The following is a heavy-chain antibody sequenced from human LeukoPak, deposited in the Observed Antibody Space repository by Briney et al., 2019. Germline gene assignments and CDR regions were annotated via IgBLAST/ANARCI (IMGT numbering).Heavy chain of an antibody. CDR3: AGAGIAVAGNAEYFQH. J-gene: IGHJ1*01. D-gene: IGHD6-19*01. V-gene: IGHV5-10-1*01. CDR2: TDPSDSYA. CDR1: GYSFTSYW. Sequence: GESLKISCKGSGYSFTSYWISWVRQMPGKGMEWMGWTDPSDSYANYSPSFQGHVTISADKSISTAYLQWSSLKASDTAMYYCAGAGIAVAGNAEYFQHWGQGTLVTVSS.